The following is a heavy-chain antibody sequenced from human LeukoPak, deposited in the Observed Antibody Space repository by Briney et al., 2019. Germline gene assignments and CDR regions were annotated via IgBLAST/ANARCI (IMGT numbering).Heavy chain of an antibody. Sequence: ASVKVSCKASGYTFTNYGISWVRQAPGQGLEWMGWMSALNGNTNYQHKFQGRVTMTTDTSKNTAYMELRSLRSDDTAMYYCARDSALLNNGDWYGGSDYWGQGTLVTVSS. CDR1: GYTFTNYG. CDR2: MSALNGNT. J-gene: IGHJ4*02. D-gene: IGHD4-17*01. V-gene: IGHV1-18*01. CDR3: ARDSALLNNGDWYGGSDY.